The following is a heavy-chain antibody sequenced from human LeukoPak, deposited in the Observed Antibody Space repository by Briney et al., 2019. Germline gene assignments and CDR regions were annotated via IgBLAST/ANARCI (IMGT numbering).Heavy chain of an antibody. V-gene: IGHV3-21*01. CDR3: ARAAYDSSGYYYNYYYYMDV. D-gene: IGHD3-22*01. J-gene: IGHJ6*03. CDR1: GFTFNSYS. CDR2: ISGSNSYI. Sequence: PGGSLRLSCAASGFTFNSYSMNWVRQAPGKGLEWVSSISGSNSYIYYADSVKGRFTISRDNAKNSPYLQMNSLRAEDTAVYYCARAAYDSSGYYYNYYYYMDVWGKGTTVTVSS.